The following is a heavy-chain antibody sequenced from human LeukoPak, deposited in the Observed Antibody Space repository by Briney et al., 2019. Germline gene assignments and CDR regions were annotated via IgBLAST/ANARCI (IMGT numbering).Heavy chain of an antibody. D-gene: IGHD1-26*01. Sequence: GGSLRLSCAASGFTFSSYAMSWVRQAPGKGLEWVSGISGSGGSTYYADSVKGRFTISRDNSENTLYLQLNSLRAEDTAVYYCAKVGIDSGSSKPNDYWGQGTLVTVSS. CDR3: AKVGIDSGSSKPNDY. CDR1: GFTFSSYA. V-gene: IGHV3-23*01. J-gene: IGHJ4*02. CDR2: ISGSGGST.